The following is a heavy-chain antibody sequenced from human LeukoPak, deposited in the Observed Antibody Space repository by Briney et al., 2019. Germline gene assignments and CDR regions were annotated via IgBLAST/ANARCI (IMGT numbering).Heavy chain of an antibody. CDR1: GFIFSTYW. Sequence: GGSLRLSCAASGFIFSTYWMTWVRQAPGQGLEWVAHIKQDGSDKYYVDSVKGRFTISRDNAKNSLYLQMNSLRAEDTAAYYCARADYYGSGSYYREPLYYYYGMDVWGQGTTVTVSS. V-gene: IGHV3-7*01. J-gene: IGHJ6*02. CDR2: IKQDGSDK. CDR3: ARADYYGSGSYYREPLYYYYGMDV. D-gene: IGHD3-10*01.